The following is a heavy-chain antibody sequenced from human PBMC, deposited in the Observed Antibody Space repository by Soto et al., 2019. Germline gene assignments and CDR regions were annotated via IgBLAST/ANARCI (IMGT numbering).Heavy chain of an antibody. CDR3: ARASDILTGYYEVVGLGSTTFYYGMDV. CDR1: GYTFTGYY. Sequence: ASVKVSCKASGYTFTGYYMHWVRQAPGQGLEWMGWINPNSGGTNYAQKFQGWVTMTRDTSISTAYMELSRLRSDDTAVYYCARASDILTGYYEVVGLGSTTFYYGMDVWGQGTTVTVSS. V-gene: IGHV1-2*04. CDR2: INPNSGGT. J-gene: IGHJ6*02. D-gene: IGHD3-9*01.